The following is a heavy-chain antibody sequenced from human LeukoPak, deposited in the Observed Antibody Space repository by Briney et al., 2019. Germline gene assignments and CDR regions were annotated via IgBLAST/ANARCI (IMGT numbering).Heavy chain of an antibody. V-gene: IGHV1-69*06. D-gene: IGHD3-22*01. J-gene: IGHJ4*02. Sequence: SVKVSCKASGGTFSSYAISWVRQAPGQGLEWMGGIIPIFGTANYAQKFQGRVTITADKSTSTAYMELSSLRSEDTAVYYCARGGYYYDSSGYLGSDNVFDYWGQGTLVTVSS. CDR1: GGTFSSYA. CDR2: IIPIFGTA. CDR3: ARGGYYYDSSGYLGSDNVFDY.